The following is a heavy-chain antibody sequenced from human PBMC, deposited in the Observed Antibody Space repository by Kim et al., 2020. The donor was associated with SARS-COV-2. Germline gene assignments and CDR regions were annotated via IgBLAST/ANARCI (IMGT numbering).Heavy chain of an antibody. Sequence: GGSLRLSCAASGFTFSSYSMNWVRQAPGKGLEWVSSISSSSSYIYYADSVKGRFTISRDNAKNSLYLQMNSLRAEDTAVYYCARAGRSTMIVVVEGGAFDIWGQGTMVTVSS. CDR2: ISSSSSYI. D-gene: IGHD3-22*01. CDR3: ARAGRSTMIVVVEGGAFDI. V-gene: IGHV3-21*01. CDR1: GFTFSSYS. J-gene: IGHJ3*02.